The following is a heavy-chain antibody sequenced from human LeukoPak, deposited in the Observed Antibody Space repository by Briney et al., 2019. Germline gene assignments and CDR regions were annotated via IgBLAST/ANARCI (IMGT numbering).Heavy chain of an antibody. Sequence: GGSLRLSCAASEFSVGRNYMTWVRQAPGKGLEWVSFISTSSSYIYYADSVKGRFTISRDNAKNSLYLQMNSLRAEDTAVYYCAELGITMIGGVWGKGTTVTISS. J-gene: IGHJ6*04. V-gene: IGHV3-21*01. CDR3: AELGITMIGGV. CDR1: EFSVGRNY. D-gene: IGHD3-10*02. CDR2: ISTSSSYI.